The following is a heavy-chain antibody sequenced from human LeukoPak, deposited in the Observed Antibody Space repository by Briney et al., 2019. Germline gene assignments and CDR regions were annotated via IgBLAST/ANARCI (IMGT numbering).Heavy chain of an antibody. CDR2: LYYSGST. D-gene: IGHD6-13*01. Sequence: SETLSLTCTVSGGSISSSSYYWGWIRQPPGKGLEWIGSLYYSGSTYYNPSLKSRVTISVDTSKNQFSLKLSSVTAADTAVYYCARGIAAAGTGYWGQGTLVTVSS. J-gene: IGHJ4*02. CDR3: ARGIAAAGTGY. CDR1: GGSISSSSYY. V-gene: IGHV4-39*01.